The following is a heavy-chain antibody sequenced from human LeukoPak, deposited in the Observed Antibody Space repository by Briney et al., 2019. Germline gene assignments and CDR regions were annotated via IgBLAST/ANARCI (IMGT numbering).Heavy chain of an antibody. J-gene: IGHJ3*02. V-gene: IGHV4-59*01. CDR1: GASISSSH. CDR2: IHYNGST. Sequence: SETLSLTCTVSGASISSSHWSWVRQPPGKKLEWIGVIHYNGSTNSNPSLKSRVTISADTSKNQFSLKLTAVTAADTTVYYCVRGNYDNRGYSNAFDIWGQGAMVTVSS. CDR3: VRGNYDNRGYSNAFDI. D-gene: IGHD3-22*01.